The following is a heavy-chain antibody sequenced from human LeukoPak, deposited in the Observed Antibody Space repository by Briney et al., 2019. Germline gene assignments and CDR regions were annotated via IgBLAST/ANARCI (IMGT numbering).Heavy chain of an antibody. CDR1: GFTFSNYG. D-gene: IGHD6-6*01. CDR2: IWYDGNNK. Sequence: GGSLRLSCAASGFTFSNYGMHWVRQAPGKGLEWVAVIWYDGNNKYNEDSVKGRFTISRDNSKNTLYLQMNSLRAEDTAVYYCAKAGIGGSSLYYFDYWGQGTLVTVSS. CDR3: AKAGIGGSSLYYFDY. V-gene: IGHV3-33*06. J-gene: IGHJ4*02.